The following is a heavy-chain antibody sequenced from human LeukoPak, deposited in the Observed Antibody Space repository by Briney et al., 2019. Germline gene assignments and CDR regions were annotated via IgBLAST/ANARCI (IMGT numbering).Heavy chain of an antibody. CDR3: ARDDVLSLGISFDL. CDR1: GFTFTTYE. D-gene: IGHD3-10*02. J-gene: IGHJ2*01. Sequence: GGSLRLSCAASGFTFTTYEMNWVRQAPGKGLEWVSYISGSGSSIYYADSLEGRFTISRDNAKHSLYLQMNSVRVEDTAVYYCARDDVLSLGISFDLWGRGTLVTVSS. CDR2: ISGSGSSI. V-gene: IGHV3-48*03.